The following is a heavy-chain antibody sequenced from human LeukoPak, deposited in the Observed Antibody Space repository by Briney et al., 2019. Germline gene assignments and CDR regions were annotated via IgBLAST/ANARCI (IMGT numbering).Heavy chain of an antibody. J-gene: IGHJ5*02. CDR3: ARSKLWFGELLGCWFDP. CDR1: GYSFTSYW. V-gene: IGHV5-51*01. CDR2: IYPGGSDT. Sequence: GESLKISCKGSGYSFTSYWIGWVRQMPGKGLEWMGVIYPGGSDTSYSPSFQGRFTISADKSISTAYLQWSSLKASDTAMYYCARSKLWFGELLGCWFDPWGQGTLVTVSS. D-gene: IGHD3-10*01.